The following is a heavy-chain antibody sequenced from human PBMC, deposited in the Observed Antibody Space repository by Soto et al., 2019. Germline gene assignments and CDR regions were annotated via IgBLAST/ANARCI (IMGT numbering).Heavy chain of an antibody. J-gene: IGHJ6*02. CDR1: GDSITGDNW. CDR3: ATQGFYRMGV. Sequence: QVQLQESGPGLVQSSGTLSLTCAVSGDSITGDNWWSWVRQPPGKGLEWIGEIHHSGATNYNPSLTRRVTISVDKSKNQFSLKLNSVTAADTAMFYCATQGFYRMGVWGRGTTVTVSS. V-gene: IGHV4-4*02. CDR2: IHHSGAT.